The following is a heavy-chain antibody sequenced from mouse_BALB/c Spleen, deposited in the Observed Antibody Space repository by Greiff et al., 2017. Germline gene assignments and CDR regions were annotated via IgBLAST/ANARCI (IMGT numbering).Heavy chain of an antibody. J-gene: IGHJ4*01. CDR3: ASSYYGNFYYYAMDY. CDR1: GDSITSGY. V-gene: IGHV3-8*02. D-gene: IGHD2-10*01. CDR2: ISYSGST. Sequence: EVKLVESGPSLVKPSQTLSLTCSVTGDSITSGYWNWIRKFPGNKLEYMGYISYSGSTYYNPSLKSRISITRDTSKNQYYLQLNSVTTEDTATYYCASSYYGNFYYYAMDYWGQGTSVTVSS.